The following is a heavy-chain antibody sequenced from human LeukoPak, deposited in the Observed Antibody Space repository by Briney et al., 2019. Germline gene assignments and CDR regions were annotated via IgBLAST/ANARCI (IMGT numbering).Heavy chain of an antibody. CDR1: GFTFSSYS. Sequence: PGGSLRLSCAASGFTFSSYSMNWVRQAPGKGLEWVSSISSSSYIYYADSVKGRFTISRDNAKNSLYPQMNSLRAEDTAVYYCARDELFYWGQGTLVTVSS. J-gene: IGHJ4*02. CDR2: ISSSSYI. CDR3: ARDELFY. D-gene: IGHD1-26*01. V-gene: IGHV3-21*01.